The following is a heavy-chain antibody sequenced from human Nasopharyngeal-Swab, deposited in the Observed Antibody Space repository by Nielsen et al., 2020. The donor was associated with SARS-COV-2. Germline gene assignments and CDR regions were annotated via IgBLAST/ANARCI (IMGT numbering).Heavy chain of an antibody. CDR2: IYSDGSST. CDR3: ARGPHSSRGYYGMDV. D-gene: IGHD6-13*01. Sequence: GGSLRLSCAASGFTFSRYWMHWVRQAPGKGLVWVSRIYSDGSSTNYADSVKGRFTISRDNAKNTLYLQMNSLRAEDTAVYYCARGPHSSRGYYGMDVWGQGTTVTVSS. CDR1: GFTFSRYW. V-gene: IGHV3-74*01. J-gene: IGHJ6*02.